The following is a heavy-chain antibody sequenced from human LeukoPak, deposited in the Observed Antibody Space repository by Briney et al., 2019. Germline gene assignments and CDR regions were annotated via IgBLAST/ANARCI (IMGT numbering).Heavy chain of an antibody. CDR3: ARAVLPTYYYGSGSYRYYYYGMDV. CDR2: IYYSGST. CDR1: GGSMSPYH. V-gene: IGHV4-59*01. Sequence: SETLSLTCTVSGGSMSPYHWGWIRQPPGKGLEWTGYIYYSGSTNYNPSLKSRVTISVDTSKNQFSLKLSSVTAADTAVYYCARAVLPTYYYGSGSYRYYYYGMDVWGQGTTVTVSS. J-gene: IGHJ6*02. D-gene: IGHD3-10*01.